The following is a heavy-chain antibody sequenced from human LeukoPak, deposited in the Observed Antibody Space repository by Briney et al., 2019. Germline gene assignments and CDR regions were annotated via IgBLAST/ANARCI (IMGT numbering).Heavy chain of an antibody. V-gene: IGHV1-2*06. CDR2: INPNSGGT. CDR3: ARDQARGYSSGWLSWFDP. D-gene: IGHD6-19*01. Sequence: GASVKVSCKASGYTFTGYYLHWVRQAPGQGLEWMGRINPNSGGTNYAQKFQGRVTMTRDTSISTAYMELSRLRSDDTAVYYCARDQARGYSSGWLSWFDPWGQGTLVTVSS. CDR1: GYTFTGYY. J-gene: IGHJ5*02.